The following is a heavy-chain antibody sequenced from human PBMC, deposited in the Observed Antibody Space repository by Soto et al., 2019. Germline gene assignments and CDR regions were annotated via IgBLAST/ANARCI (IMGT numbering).Heavy chain of an antibody. D-gene: IGHD1-26*01. Sequence: EVQVVESGGGLVKPGGSLRLSCVFSGFTFSTYTMNWVRQAPGKGLEWVSSINGRSNYVYYADSEKGRSTISRDNAKNSLYLQMNMLRAEDTAIYYCAREDGVVGSSSAFDHWGLGTLVTVSS. J-gene: IGHJ4*02. CDR3: AREDGVVGSSSAFDH. CDR2: INGRSNYV. CDR1: GFTFSTYT. V-gene: IGHV3-21*01.